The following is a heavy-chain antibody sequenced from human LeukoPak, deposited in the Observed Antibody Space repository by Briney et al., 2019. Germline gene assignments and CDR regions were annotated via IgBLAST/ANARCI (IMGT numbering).Heavy chain of an antibody. Sequence: PSQTLSLTCTVSGGSISSGGYYWRWLRQPPGKGLEWIGEINHSGSTNYNPSLKSRVTISVDTSKNQFSLKLSSVTAADTAVYYCARGGLLRWSLRVTDGMDVWGQGTTVTVSS. CDR1: GGSISSGGYY. V-gene: IGHV4-39*07. D-gene: IGHD4-23*01. J-gene: IGHJ6*02. CDR3: ARGGLLRWSLRVTDGMDV. CDR2: INHSGST.